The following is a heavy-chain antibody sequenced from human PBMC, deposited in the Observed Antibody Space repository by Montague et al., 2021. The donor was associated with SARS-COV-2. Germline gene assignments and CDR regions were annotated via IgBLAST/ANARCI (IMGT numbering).Heavy chain of an antibody. D-gene: IGHD5-12*01. V-gene: IGHV3-7*05. CDR3: ARDFAHYTGYVAGYFDY. CDR2: IKEDGSEK. J-gene: IGHJ4*02. CDR1: GFTFSSYW. Sequence: SLRLSCAASGFTFSSYWMSWVRQAPGKGLEWVASIKEDGSEKDYVESVKGRFTISRDNAKNSLHLQMNSLRADDTAVYYCARDFAHYTGYVAGYFDYWGQGTLVTVSS.